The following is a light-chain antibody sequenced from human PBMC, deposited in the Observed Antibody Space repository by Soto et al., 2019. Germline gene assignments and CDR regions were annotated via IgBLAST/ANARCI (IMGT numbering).Light chain of an antibody. CDR3: LQYNRFPWT. CDR2: GAS. Sequence: DTQMTQSPSSLSASAGDRVTITCRATEDIGRYVAWFQQKPGKAPKSQIYGASTLQNGVPSKFSGRGSGTDFTLTISGLQPEDSATYYCLQYNRFPWTSGQGTKVQIK. J-gene: IGKJ1*01. CDR1: EDIGRY. V-gene: IGKV1-16*02.